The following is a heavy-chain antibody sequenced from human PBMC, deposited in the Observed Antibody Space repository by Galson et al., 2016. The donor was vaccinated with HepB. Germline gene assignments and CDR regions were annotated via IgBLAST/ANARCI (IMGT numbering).Heavy chain of an antibody. J-gene: IGHJ6*02. CDR2: IWYDGTNK. CDR3: ARERGYNFYYYGLDV. V-gene: IGHV3-33*01. Sequence: SLRLSCAASGFILSSYGMHWVRQAPGKGLEWVAVIWYDGTNKYYADSVKGRFTISRDNYNTLYLQMDSLSAEDTAIYYCARERGYNFYYYGLDVWGHGTTVTVSS. CDR1: GFILSSYG. D-gene: IGHD5-12*01.